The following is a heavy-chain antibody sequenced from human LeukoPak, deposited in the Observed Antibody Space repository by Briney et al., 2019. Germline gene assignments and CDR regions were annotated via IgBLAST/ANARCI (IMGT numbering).Heavy chain of an antibody. Sequence: QSGGSLRLSCAASGFTFSNYWMIWVRQAPGKGLEWVANIRQDGGQKRYADSVRGRFTVSRDNAQTSLYLHMNSLRAERTAVYYCARASNPWLQLSWGQGARVT. CDR3: ARASNPWLQLS. J-gene: IGHJ4*02. V-gene: IGHV3-7*05. CDR2: IRQDGGQK. D-gene: IGHD5-24*01. CDR1: GFTFSNYW.